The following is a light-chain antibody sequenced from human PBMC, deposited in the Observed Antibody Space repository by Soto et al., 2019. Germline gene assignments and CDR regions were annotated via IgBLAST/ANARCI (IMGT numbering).Light chain of an antibody. V-gene: IGLV1-40*01. J-gene: IGLJ2*01. CDR1: SSNIGAGYD. CDR3: QSFDTSLSGFVV. CDR2: DNN. Sequence: QSVLTQPPSKSGAPGQKVTIYCTGSSSNIGAGYDVHWYQQHPGTAPKLLIFDNNNRPSGVPDRFSGSKSDTSASLAITGLQAEDEADYYCQSFDTSLSGFVVFGGGTKVTVL.